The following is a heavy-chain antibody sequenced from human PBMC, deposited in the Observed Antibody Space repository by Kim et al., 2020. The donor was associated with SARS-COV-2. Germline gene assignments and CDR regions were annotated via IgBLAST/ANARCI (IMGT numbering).Heavy chain of an antibody. J-gene: IGHJ4*02. Sequence: GGSLRLSCAASGFTFSSYGMHWVRQAPGKGLEWVAVISYDGSNKYYADSVQGRFTISRDNSKNTLYLQMNSLRAEDTAVYYCAREGWSSSGQDYWGQGTLVTVSS. D-gene: IGHD6-13*01. CDR2: ISYDGSNK. CDR3: AREGWSSSGQDY. CDR1: GFTFSSYG. V-gene: IGHV3-33*05.